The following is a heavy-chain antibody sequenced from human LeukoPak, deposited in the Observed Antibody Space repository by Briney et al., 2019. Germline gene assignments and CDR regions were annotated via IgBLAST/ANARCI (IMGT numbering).Heavy chain of an antibody. CDR1: GYTFTSYD. J-gene: IGHJ6*02. D-gene: IGHD2-15*01. V-gene: IGHV1-8*01. CDR3: ASYDCSGGSCYRGYGMDV. CDR2: MNPNSGNT. Sequence: ASVKVSCKASGYTFTSYDINWVRQATGQGLEWMGWMNPNSGNTGYAQKFQGRVTMTRNTSISTAYMELSSLRSEDTAVYYCASYDCSGGSCYRGYGMDVWGQGTTVTVSS.